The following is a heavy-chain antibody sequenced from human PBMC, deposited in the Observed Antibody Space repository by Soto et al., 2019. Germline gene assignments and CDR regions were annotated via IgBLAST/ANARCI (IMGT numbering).Heavy chain of an antibody. Sequence: GESLKISCAASGFTFSSYGMHWVRQAPGKGLEWVAVIWYDGSNKYYADSVKGRFTISRDNSKNTLYLQMNSLRAEDTAVYYCARVKVPAAAIKNYYYYMDVWGKGTTVTVSS. CDR3: ARVKVPAAAIKNYYYYMDV. CDR2: IWYDGSNK. D-gene: IGHD2-2*01. V-gene: IGHV3-33*01. J-gene: IGHJ6*03. CDR1: GFTFSSYG.